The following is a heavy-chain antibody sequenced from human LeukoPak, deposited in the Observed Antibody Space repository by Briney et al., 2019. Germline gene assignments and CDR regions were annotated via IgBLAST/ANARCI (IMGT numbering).Heavy chain of an antibody. CDR3: ARVVIVGATYYHYYYMDV. Sequence: SVKVSCKASGGTFSSYAISWVRQAPGQGLEWMGGIIPIFGTANYAQKFQGRVTITTDESTSTAYMELSSLRSEDTAVYYCARVVIVGATYYHYYYMDVWGKGTTVTVSS. CDR1: GGTFSSYA. J-gene: IGHJ6*03. D-gene: IGHD1-26*01. V-gene: IGHV1-69*05. CDR2: IIPIFGTA.